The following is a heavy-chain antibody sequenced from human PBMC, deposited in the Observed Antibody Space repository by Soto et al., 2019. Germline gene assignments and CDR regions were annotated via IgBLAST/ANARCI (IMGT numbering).Heavy chain of an antibody. Sequence: ASVKVSCKTSGYTFSNYCITWVLQAPGQPLEWLGWISLYSDGTNYAQKFQGRVSMTTDTSTTTAYMELRSLRSDDTAVYYCARVVPGAEAWFGPWGQGTLVTVSS. J-gene: IGHJ5*02. CDR1: GYTFSNYC. CDR2: ISLYSDGT. D-gene: IGHD2-2*01. CDR3: ARVVPGAEAWFGP. V-gene: IGHV1-18*01.